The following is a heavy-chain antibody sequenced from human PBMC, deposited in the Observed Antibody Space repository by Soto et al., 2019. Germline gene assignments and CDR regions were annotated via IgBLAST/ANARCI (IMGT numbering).Heavy chain of an antibody. J-gene: IGHJ4*01. CDR2: INPGNGNT. D-gene: IGHD3-3*01. Sequence: ASVKVSCKASGYSFTTYTTHWVRQAPGQRLEWMGWINPGNGNTKYSQKFQGRVTISRDTSASTAYMELSSLRSEDTAVYFCARDGARITIFGVVYYFDYWGQGTLVTVSS. CDR1: GYSFTTYT. V-gene: IGHV1-3*01. CDR3: ARDGARITIFGVVYYFDY.